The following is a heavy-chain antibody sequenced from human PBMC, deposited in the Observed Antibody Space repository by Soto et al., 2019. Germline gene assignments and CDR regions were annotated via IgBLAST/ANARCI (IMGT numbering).Heavy chain of an antibody. CDR3: ARGHYEVYGMDV. Sequence: GGSLRLSCAASGFTFSSYAMHWVRQAPGKGLEWVAVISYDGSNKYYADSVKGRFTISRDNSRNTLYLQMNSLRAEDTAVYYCARGHYEVYGMDVWGQGTTVTVSS. D-gene: IGHD3-3*01. J-gene: IGHJ6*02. V-gene: IGHV3-30-3*01. CDR1: GFTFSSYA. CDR2: ISYDGSNK.